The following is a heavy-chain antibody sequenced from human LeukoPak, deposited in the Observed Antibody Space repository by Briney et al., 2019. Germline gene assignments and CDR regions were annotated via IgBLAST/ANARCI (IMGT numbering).Heavy chain of an antibody. V-gene: IGHV4-59*01. CDR3: ASYYYDPKRDYYGMDV. CDR2: IYYSGST. J-gene: IGHJ6*02. Sequence: PSETLSLTCTVSGGSISSYYWSWIRQPPGKGLEWIGYIYYSGSTNYNPSLKSRVTISVDTSKNQFSLKLSSVTAADAAVYYCASYYYDPKRDYYGMDVWGQGTTVTVSS. D-gene: IGHD3-22*01. CDR1: GGSISSYY.